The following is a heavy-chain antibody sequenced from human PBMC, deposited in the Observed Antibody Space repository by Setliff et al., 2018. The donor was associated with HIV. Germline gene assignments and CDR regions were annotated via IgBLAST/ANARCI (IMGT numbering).Heavy chain of an antibody. V-gene: IGHV4-59*11. D-gene: IGHD1-26*01. CDR2: IYYSVNN. Sequence: SETLSLTCAVSGVSITSHYWSWIRQPPGKGLEWIGFIYYSVNNNYNPSLKSRVSISVDTSKNQFSLALTSVTAADTAVYFCTRLREGSTSLIGPWGQGILVTVSS. J-gene: IGHJ5*02. CDR1: GVSITSHY. CDR3: TRLREGSTSLIGP.